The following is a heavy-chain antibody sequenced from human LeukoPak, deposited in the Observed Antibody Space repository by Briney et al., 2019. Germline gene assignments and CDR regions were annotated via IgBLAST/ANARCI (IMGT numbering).Heavy chain of an antibody. CDR3: ARKPIVNSAWYYFDY. J-gene: IGHJ4*02. CDR2: IYYSGST. D-gene: IGHD3-22*01. V-gene: IGHV4-39*07. CDR1: GGSISSGGYS. Sequence: SETLSLTCAVSGGSISSGGYSWSWIRQPPGKGLEWIGSIYYSGSTYYNPSLKGRATISVDTSKNQFSLKLSSVTAADTAVYYCARKPIVNSAWYYFDYWGQGTLVTVSS.